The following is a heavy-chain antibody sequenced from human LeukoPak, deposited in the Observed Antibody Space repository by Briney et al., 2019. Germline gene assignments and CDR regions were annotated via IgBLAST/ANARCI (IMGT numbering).Heavy chain of an antibody. V-gene: IGHV4-59*01. D-gene: IGHD5-24*01. Sequence: SETLSLTCTVSGGSISSYYWSWIRQPPGKGLEWIGCIYYSGSTNYNPSLKSRVTISVDTSKNQFSLKLSSVTAADTAVYYCAREEVVDGYKFLDYWGQGTLVTVSS. CDR3: AREEVVDGYKFLDY. J-gene: IGHJ4*02. CDR2: IYYSGST. CDR1: GGSISSYY.